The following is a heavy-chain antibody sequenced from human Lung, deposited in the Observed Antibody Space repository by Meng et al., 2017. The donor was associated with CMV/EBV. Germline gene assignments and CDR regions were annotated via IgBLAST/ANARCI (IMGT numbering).Heavy chain of an antibody. CDR3: ARARYFDWLGLDP. V-gene: IGHV1-46*01. D-gene: IGHD3-9*01. CDR2: INPRHGGT. J-gene: IGHJ5*02. CDR1: GYTFTTYY. Sequence: ASVKVSCKTSGYTFTTYYIHWVRQAPGQGLEWMGIINPRHGGTAYAHKFQGRVTMTRDTSTSTVYMGLSSLRSEDTAVYYCARARYFDWLGLDPWGQGPLVTVSS.